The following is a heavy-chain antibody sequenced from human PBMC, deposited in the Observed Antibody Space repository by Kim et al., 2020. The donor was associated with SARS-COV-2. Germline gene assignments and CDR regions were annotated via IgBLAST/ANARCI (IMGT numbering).Heavy chain of an antibody. Sequence: GGSLRLSCAASGFTFSSYAMHWVRQAPGKGLEWVAVISYDGSNKYYADSVKGRFTISRDNSKNTLYLQMNSLRAEDTAVYYCASSPGPADPLDYWGQGTLVTVSS. CDR3: ASSPGPADPLDY. V-gene: IGHV3-30*04. CDR2: ISYDGSNK. CDR1: GFTFSSYA. J-gene: IGHJ4*02.